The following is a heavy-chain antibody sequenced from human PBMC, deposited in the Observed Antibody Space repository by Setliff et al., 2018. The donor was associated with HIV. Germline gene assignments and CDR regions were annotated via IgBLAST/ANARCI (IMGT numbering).Heavy chain of an antibody. CDR1: DGSLSSYY. CDR3: ARSPIRYSSGVRWFLGVESWYSGIDY. Sequence: PSETLSLTCAVYDGSLSSYYWSWIRQSTGKGLEWIGEINDSGTTNYNPSLESRVTMLIDMSKNQLSLKLSSVTAADTAVYFCARSPIRYSSGVRWFLGVESWYSGIDYWGQGTRVTVSS. J-gene: IGHJ4*02. D-gene: IGHD2-15*01. V-gene: IGHV4-34*01. CDR2: INDSGTT.